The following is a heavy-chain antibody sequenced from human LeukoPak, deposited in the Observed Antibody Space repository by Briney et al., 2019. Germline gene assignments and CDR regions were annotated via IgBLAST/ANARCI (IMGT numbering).Heavy chain of an antibody. CDR2: ISSSSSYI. Sequence: GGSLRLSCAASGFTFSSYSMNWVRQAPGKGLEWVSSISSSSSYIYYADSVKGRFTISRDNAKNSLYLQMNSLRAEDTAVYYCAKDSGYAANGGYFDYWGQGALVTVSS. J-gene: IGHJ4*02. D-gene: IGHD5-12*01. V-gene: IGHV3-21*04. CDR1: GFTFSSYS. CDR3: AKDSGYAANGGYFDY.